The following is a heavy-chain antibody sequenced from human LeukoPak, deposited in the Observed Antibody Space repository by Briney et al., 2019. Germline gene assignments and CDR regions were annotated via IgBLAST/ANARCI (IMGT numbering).Heavy chain of an antibody. CDR3: ARRVVTAFDV. Sequence: GGSLRLSCAASGFTFSSYTMNWVRQAPGKGLEWVSYITSSSSSIYYADSVKGRFTISRDNAKNSLYMQMNSLGAEDTAGYYCARRVVTAFDVWGQGTTVTVSS. V-gene: IGHV3-48*01. CDR1: GFTFSSYT. D-gene: IGHD3-16*02. CDR2: ITSSSSSI. J-gene: IGHJ3*01.